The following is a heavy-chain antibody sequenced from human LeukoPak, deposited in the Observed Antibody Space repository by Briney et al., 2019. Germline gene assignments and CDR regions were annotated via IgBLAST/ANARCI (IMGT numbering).Heavy chain of an antibody. Sequence: GGSLRLSCAASGFTFSSYAMHWVRQAPGKGLEWVAVISYDGSNKYYADSVKGRFTISRDNSKNTLYLQMNSLRAEDTAVYYCAKLGGDQPLNDAFDIWGQGTMVTVSS. CDR1: GFTFSSYA. J-gene: IGHJ3*02. CDR3: AKLGGDQPLNDAFDI. V-gene: IGHV3-30*18. CDR2: ISYDGSNK. D-gene: IGHD2-21*02.